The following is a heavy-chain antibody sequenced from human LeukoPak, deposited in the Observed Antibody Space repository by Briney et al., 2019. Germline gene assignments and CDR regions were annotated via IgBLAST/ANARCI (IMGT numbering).Heavy chain of an antibody. V-gene: IGHV3-7*01. D-gene: IGHD4-11*01. CDR2: IKQDGSEK. CDR1: GFTFSNYW. J-gene: IGHJ5*02. CDR3: ARGSMTTFDP. Sequence: GGSLRLSCAASGFTFSNYWMSWVRQAPGKGLEWVANIKQDGSEKYYVDSVKGRFTISRDNAKNSLYLQMNSLRAEDTAVYYCARGSMTTFDPWGQGTLVTVSS.